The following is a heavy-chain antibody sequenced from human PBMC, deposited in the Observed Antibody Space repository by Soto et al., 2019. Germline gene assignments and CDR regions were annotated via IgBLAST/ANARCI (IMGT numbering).Heavy chain of an antibody. D-gene: IGHD3-9*01. V-gene: IGHV3-7*01. CDR2: IKQDGSEK. CDR3: ARVGGVLRYFDWYGWFDP. Sequence: GGSLRLSCAACGFTFSSYWMSWVRQAPGKXLEWVANIKQDGSEKYYVDSVKGRFTISRDNAKNSLYLQMNSLRAEDTAVYYCARVGGVLRYFDWYGWFDPWGQGTLVTVSS. J-gene: IGHJ5*02. CDR1: GFTFSSYW.